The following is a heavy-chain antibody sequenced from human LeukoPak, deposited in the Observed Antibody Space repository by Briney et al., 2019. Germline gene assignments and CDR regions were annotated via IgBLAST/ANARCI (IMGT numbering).Heavy chain of an antibody. V-gene: IGHV4-59*01. CDR2: IYYSGST. CDR1: GGSISSYY. Sequence: PSETLSLTCTVSGGSISSYYWSWIRQPPGKGLEWIGYIYYSGSTNYNPSLKSRVTISVDTSKNQFSLKLSSATAADTAVYYCARESVIDAFDIWGQGTMVTVSS. J-gene: IGHJ3*02. CDR3: ARESVIDAFDI. D-gene: IGHD2/OR15-2a*01.